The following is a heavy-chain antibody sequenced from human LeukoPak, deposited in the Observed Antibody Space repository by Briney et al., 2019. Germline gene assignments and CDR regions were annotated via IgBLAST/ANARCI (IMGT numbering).Heavy chain of an antibody. V-gene: IGHV3-11*03. CDR3: ARKSTYYYDSSGYSNWGTYYFDY. Sequence: GGSLRLSCAASGFTFSDYYMSWIRQAPGKGLKWVSYISSSSSYTNYADSVKGRFTISRDNAKNSLYLQMNSLRAEDTAVYYCARKSTYYYDSSGYSNWGTYYFDYWGQGTLVTVSS. CDR2: ISSSSSYT. J-gene: IGHJ4*02. D-gene: IGHD3-22*01. CDR1: GFTFSDYY.